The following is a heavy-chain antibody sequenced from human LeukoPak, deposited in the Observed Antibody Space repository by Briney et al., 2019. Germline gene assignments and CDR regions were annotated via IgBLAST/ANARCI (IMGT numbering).Heavy chain of an antibody. J-gene: IGHJ5*02. CDR2: INHSGST. D-gene: IGHD1-26*01. Sequence: PSETLSLTCAVYGGSFSGYYWSWIRQPPGEGLEWIGEINHSGSTNYNPSLKSRVTISVDTSKNQFSLKLSSVTAADTAVYYCARRGARGKSWFDPWGQGTLVTVSS. CDR1: GGSFSGYY. CDR3: ARRGARGKSWFDP. V-gene: IGHV4-34*01.